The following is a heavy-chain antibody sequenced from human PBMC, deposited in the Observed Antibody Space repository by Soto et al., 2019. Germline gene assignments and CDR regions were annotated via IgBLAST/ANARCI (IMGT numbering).Heavy chain of an antibody. CDR2: IKQDGSEK. J-gene: IGHJ6*03. V-gene: IGHV3-7*01. Sequence: PGGSLRLSCAASGLTFSKYWISWGRQAPGKGLEWVANIKQDGSEKYYVDSVKGRFTISRDNAKNSLYLQMNSLRAEDTAVYYCARINGGYARGYYYYMDVWGKGTTVTVSS. CDR1: GLTFSKYW. CDR3: ARINGGYARGYYYYMDV. D-gene: IGHD5-12*01.